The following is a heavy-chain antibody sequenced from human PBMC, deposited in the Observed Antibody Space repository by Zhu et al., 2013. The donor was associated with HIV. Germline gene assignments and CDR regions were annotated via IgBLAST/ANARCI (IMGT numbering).Heavy chain of an antibody. Sequence: QVQLVQSGGEVKKPGASVKVSCKTSGYTFITHDITWVRQAPGQGLEWLGWISGYNGKSETAQQFQDRITLTTDTSTNIAYMELRSLISDDTAVYYCARDLRIHGWFTLDYWGQGTLVTVSS. CDR2: ISGYNGKS. V-gene: IGHV1-18*01. CDR3: ARDLRIHGWFTLDY. J-gene: IGHJ4*02. D-gene: IGHD6-19*01. CDR1: GYTFITHD.